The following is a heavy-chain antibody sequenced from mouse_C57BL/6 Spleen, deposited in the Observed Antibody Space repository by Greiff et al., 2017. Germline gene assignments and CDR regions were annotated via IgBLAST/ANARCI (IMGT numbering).Heavy chain of an antibody. CDR2: IYPSDSET. CDR3: ARSEGSWYFGV. J-gene: IGHJ1*03. CDR1: GYTFTSYW. V-gene: IGHV1-61*01. Sequence: VQLQQPGAEMVRPGSSVKLSCKASGYTFTSYWMDWVKQRPGQGLEWIGNIYPSDSETHYNQKFKDKATLTVDKSSSTAYMQLSSLTSEDSAVYYCARSEGSWYFGVWGTGTTVTVSS.